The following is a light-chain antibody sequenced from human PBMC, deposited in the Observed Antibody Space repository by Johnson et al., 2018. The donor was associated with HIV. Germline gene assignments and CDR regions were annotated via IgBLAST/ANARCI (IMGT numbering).Light chain of an antibody. Sequence: QSVLTQPPSVSAAPGQKVTISCSGSSSNIGNSYVSWYQQLPGTAPKLLIYENNKRPSGIPDRFSGSKSGTSATLGITGLQTGDEADYYCGTWDSSLSALYVLGSGTRLTVL. CDR2: ENN. CDR1: SSNIGNSY. CDR3: GTWDSSLSALYV. J-gene: IGLJ1*01. V-gene: IGLV1-51*02.